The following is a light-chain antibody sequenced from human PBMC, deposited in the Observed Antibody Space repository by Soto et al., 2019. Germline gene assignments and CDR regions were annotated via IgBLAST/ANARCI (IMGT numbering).Light chain of an antibody. J-gene: IGLJ3*02. CDR1: GSNIGSNY. CDR2: DND. Sequence: QSVLTQPPSVSAAPGQRVTISCSGSGSNIGSNYLSWYQQLPGTAPKLLLYDNDKRPSGIPARFSASKSGTSATLDMTGLQPGDEAYYYCGTWDSSLNVWMFGGVTKLTVL. CDR3: GTWDSSLNVWM. V-gene: IGLV1-51*01.